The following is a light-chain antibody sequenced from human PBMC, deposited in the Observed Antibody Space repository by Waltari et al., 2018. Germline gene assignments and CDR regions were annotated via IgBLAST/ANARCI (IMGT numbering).Light chain of an antibody. J-gene: IGLJ2*01. Sequence: QSVLTQPPSASGTPGQRVTISCFGSSSNIGSNTVNWYQRLPGTAPKLLIYGSNQLPCGVPDRFSGSRSGTSASLAISGLQSEDEADYYWAAWDDSLRGLVFGGGTKLAV. CDR2: GSN. CDR1: SSNIGSNT. CDR3: AAWDDSLRGLV. V-gene: IGLV1-44*01.